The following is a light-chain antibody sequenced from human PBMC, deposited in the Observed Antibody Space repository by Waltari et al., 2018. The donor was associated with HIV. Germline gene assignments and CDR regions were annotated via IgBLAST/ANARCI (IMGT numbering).Light chain of an antibody. CDR3: YSHTSNFIFA. CDR1: SSYVDTF. CDR2: DVN. J-gene: IGLJ1*01. Sequence: QSALTQPHSVSGSPGQSLTISCTGISSYVDTFVSWYQQHPGKAPKIIIYDVNKRPSGVPDRFSRSKSGNTAFLTISGLQAEDDADYHCYSHTSNFIFAFGSGTKVTVL. V-gene: IGLV2-11*01.